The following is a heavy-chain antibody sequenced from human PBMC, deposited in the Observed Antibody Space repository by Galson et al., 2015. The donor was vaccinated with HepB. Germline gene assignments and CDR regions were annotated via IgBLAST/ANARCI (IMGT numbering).Heavy chain of an antibody. Sequence: SLRLSCAASGFTLGNYGLHWVRQAPGKGLEWLAIISYDGTDKKYADSVKGRFTISRDNSKNKLFLQLNSLRADDTAVYYCAREDNWNYWVYWGQGTLVTVSS. V-gene: IGHV3-30*03. CDR1: GFTLGNYG. J-gene: IGHJ4*02. D-gene: IGHD1-7*01. CDR2: ISYDGTDK. CDR3: AREDNWNYWVY.